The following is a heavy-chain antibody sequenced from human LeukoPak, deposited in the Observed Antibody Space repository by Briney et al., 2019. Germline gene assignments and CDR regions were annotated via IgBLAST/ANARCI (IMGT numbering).Heavy chain of an antibody. J-gene: IGHJ4*02. Sequence: GGSLRLSCVTSGFTFSTSWMNWVRQAPGKGLEWVANIKEDGSVKNYADSVKGRFTISRDNAKDTLYLQMNSLRAEDTAVYYCAGHHQAYSRTYWGQGTLVTVSS. D-gene: IGHD6-13*01. CDR3: AGHHQAYSRTY. CDR2: IKEDGSVK. V-gene: IGHV3-7*01. CDR1: GFTFSTSW.